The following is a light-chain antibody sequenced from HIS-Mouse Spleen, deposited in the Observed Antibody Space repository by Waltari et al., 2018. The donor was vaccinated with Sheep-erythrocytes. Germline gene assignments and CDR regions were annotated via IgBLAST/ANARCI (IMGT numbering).Light chain of an antibody. CDR2: KAS. Sequence: DLQMTQSPSTLPASVGDRVTITCRASQSISSWLAWYQQKPGKAPKLLIYKASSLESGVPSRFSGSGSGTEFTLTISSLQPDDFATYYCQQYNSYPLTFGGGTKVEIK. V-gene: IGKV1-5*03. J-gene: IGKJ4*01. CDR3: QQYNSYPLT. CDR1: QSISSW.